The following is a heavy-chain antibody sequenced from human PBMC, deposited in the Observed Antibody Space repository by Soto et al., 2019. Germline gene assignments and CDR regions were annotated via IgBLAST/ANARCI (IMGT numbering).Heavy chain of an antibody. Sequence: SETLSLTCTVSGGSIRSGGYNWSWIRQLPGKGLEWIGYIFHTGNTYYNPSLKSRVTISVDTSQNQFSLRLSSVTAADTALYYCARELGKLIPRAQWGQSALGSASS. CDR3: ARELGKLIPRAQ. CDR1: GGSIRSGGYN. V-gene: IGHV4-31*03. J-gene: IGHJ1*01. D-gene: IGHD7-27*01. CDR2: IFHTGNT.